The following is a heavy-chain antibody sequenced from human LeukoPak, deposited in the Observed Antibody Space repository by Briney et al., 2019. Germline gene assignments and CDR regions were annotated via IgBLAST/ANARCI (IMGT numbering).Heavy chain of an antibody. CDR3: ARQSSWTFDY. V-gene: IGHV4-31*03. D-gene: IGHD6-13*01. Sequence: SQTLSLTCTVSGGSINSGGFHWSWIRQHPGKGLEWIGYIYYSGSTFYNPSLKSRVTISVDTSKNQFSLKLNSVTAADTAVYYCARQSSWTFDYWGQGTLVTVSS. CDR1: GGSINSGGFH. J-gene: IGHJ4*02. CDR2: IYYSGST.